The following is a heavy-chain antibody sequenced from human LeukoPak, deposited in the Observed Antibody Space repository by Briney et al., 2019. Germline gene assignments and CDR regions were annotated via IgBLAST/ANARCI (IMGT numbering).Heavy chain of an antibody. CDR1: GFTFGDYA. CDR3: TRPYGSGSYHWFDP. CDR2: IRSKAYGGTT. D-gene: IGHD3-10*01. Sequence: GGSLRLSCTASGFTFGDYAMSWVRQAPGKGLEWVGFIRSKAYGGTTEYAASVKGRFTISGDDSKSIAYLQMNSLKTEDTAVYYCTRPYGSGSYHWFDPWGQGTLVTVSS. V-gene: IGHV3-49*04. J-gene: IGHJ5*02.